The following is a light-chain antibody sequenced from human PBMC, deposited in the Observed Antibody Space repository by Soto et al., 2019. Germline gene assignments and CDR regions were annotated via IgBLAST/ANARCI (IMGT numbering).Light chain of an antibody. V-gene: IGLV1-40*01. J-gene: IGLJ3*02. CDR1: SSNIGAGYD. CDR2: GDN. CDR3: QSYDSSLSGGV. Sequence: QSVLTQPPSVSGAPGQRVTISCTGSSSNIGAGYDVHWYQQLPGTAPKVLIYGDNNRPSGVPDRFSGSKSGTSASLAITGLQAEDEADYYCQSYDSSLSGGVFGGGTKLTVL.